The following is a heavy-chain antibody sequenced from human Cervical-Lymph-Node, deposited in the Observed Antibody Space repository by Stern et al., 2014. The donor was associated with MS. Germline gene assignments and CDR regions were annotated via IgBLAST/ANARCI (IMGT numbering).Heavy chain of an antibody. V-gene: IGHV1-24*01. CDR2: FAPDEGET. CDR3: ATGPTVRIDY. Sequence: QMQLVQSGAEVKNPGASLKVSCKVSGYTLTELSMHWVRQAPGKGLEWMAVFAPDEGETIYAQKFQGRVTMTEDTSTDTAYMELSSLRSEDTAVYYCATGPTVRIDYWGQGTLVTVSS. D-gene: IGHD4-17*01. J-gene: IGHJ4*02. CDR1: GYTLTELS.